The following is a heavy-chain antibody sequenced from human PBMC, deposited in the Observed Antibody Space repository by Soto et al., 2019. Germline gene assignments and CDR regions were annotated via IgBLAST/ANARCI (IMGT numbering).Heavy chain of an antibody. CDR3: ARTLAYCSSTSCYPPWFAS. CDR2: TYYRSKWYN. D-gene: IGHD2-2*01. Sequence: SQTLSLTCAISGGSVSSNSVAWNWIRQSPSRGLEWLGRTYYRSKWYNDYEVSVKSRITINPDTSKNQFSLQLSSVTPEDTAVYYCARTLAYCSSTSCYPPWFASSGQGTLVTVSS. V-gene: IGHV6-1*01. CDR1: GGSVSSNSVA. J-gene: IGHJ5*01.